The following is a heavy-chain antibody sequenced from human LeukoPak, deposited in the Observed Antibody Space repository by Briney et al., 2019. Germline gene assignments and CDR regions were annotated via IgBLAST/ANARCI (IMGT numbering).Heavy chain of an antibody. Sequence: SVKVSCKASGGTFTSYAITWVRQAPGEGLEWMGGIIPIFGTANYAQKFQGRVTITADKSTSTAYMELSSLRFDDTAVYYCARDGNSGAVYYYYMDVWGKGTTVTVSS. D-gene: IGHD4-23*01. CDR2: IIPIFGTA. J-gene: IGHJ6*03. V-gene: IGHV1-69*06. CDR1: GGTFTSYA. CDR3: ARDGNSGAVYYYYMDV.